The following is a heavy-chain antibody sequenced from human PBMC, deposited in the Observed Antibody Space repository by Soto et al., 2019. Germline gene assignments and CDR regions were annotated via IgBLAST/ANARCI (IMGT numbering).Heavy chain of an antibody. J-gene: IGHJ4*02. Sequence: QVQLQESGPGLVKPSETLSLTCTVSGGSISSYYWSWIRQPPGKGLEWIGYIYYSGSTNYNPSLKSRVTISVDTSKNQFSLKLSSVTAADTAVYYCARGYSSSLIDYWGQGTLVTVSS. CDR2: IYYSGST. CDR3: ARGYSSSLIDY. CDR1: GGSISSYY. V-gene: IGHV4-59*01. D-gene: IGHD6-6*01.